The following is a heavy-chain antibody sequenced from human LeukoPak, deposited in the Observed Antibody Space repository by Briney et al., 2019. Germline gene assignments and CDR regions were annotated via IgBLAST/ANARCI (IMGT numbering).Heavy chain of an antibody. J-gene: IGHJ4*02. D-gene: IGHD2-15*01. CDR1: GFTFSSYA. Sequence: GGSLRLSCAASGFTFSSYAMSWVRQAPGKGLEWVSGISVSGGSTYYADSVKGRFTISRDNSKNTLYLQMNSLRAEDTAVYYCAKRPSGVVVVAAFIDYWGQGTLVTVSS. CDR3: AKRPSGVVVVAAFIDY. CDR2: ISVSGGST. V-gene: IGHV3-23*01.